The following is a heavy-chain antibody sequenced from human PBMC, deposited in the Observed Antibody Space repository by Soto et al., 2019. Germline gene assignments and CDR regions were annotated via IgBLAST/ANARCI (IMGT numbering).Heavy chain of an antibody. CDR3: ARDPGLPGRYWYFDL. Sequence: QVVLVQSGAEVKKPGDSVKVSCKSSGYKFTDYYIHWVRQAPGQGLEWMGWVNPKRGDAGYAQKFQGWVTMTRDTTTTTAYLEVNRLKPDDTAVYFCARDPGLPGRYWYFDLWGRGTLVTVSS. CDR1: GYKFTDYY. D-gene: IGHD3-9*01. J-gene: IGHJ2*01. V-gene: IGHV1-2*04. CDR2: VNPKRGDA.